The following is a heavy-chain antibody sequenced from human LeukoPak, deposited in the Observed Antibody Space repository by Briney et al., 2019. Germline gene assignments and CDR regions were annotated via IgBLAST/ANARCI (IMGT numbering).Heavy chain of an antibody. V-gene: IGHV3-15*01. D-gene: IGHD3-10*01. CDR3: TTAPYYYGSAGSAFDI. Sequence: GGSLRLSCAASGFTFSNAWMSWVRQAPGKGLEWVGRIKSKTDGGTTDYAAPVKGRFTISRDDSKNTLYQQMNSLKTEDTAVYYCTTAPYYYGSAGSAFDIWGQGTMVTVSS. CDR1: GFTFSNAW. J-gene: IGHJ3*02. CDR2: IKSKTDGGTT.